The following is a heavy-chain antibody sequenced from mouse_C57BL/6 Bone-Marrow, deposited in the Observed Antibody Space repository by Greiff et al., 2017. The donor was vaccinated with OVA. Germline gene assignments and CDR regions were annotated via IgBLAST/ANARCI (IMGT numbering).Heavy chain of an antibody. J-gene: IGHJ3*01. V-gene: IGHV5-6*01. Sequence: EVQLVESGGDLVKPGGSLKLSCAASGFTFSSYGMSWVRQTPDKRLEWVATISSGGRYTYYPDSVKGRFTISRDNAKNTLYLQMSSLKSEDTAMYYCARRSGSLWFAYWGQGTLVTVSA. CDR3: ARRSGSLWFAY. D-gene: IGHD1-3*01. CDR1: GFTFSSYG. CDR2: ISSGGRYT.